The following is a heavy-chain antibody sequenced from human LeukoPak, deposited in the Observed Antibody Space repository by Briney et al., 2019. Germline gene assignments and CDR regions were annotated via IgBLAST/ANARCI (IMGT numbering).Heavy chain of an antibody. Sequence: SETLSLTCTVSGGSISSYYWSWIRQPPGKGLEWIAYISDIGSINYNPSLKSRVTISLDTSKNQFSLKLSSVTAADTAVYYCARGPHFMITFGGVIRNWFDPWGQGTLVTVSS. CDR1: GGSISSYY. CDR2: ISDIGSI. D-gene: IGHD3-16*02. J-gene: IGHJ5*02. CDR3: ARGPHFMITFGGVIRNWFDP. V-gene: IGHV4-59*08.